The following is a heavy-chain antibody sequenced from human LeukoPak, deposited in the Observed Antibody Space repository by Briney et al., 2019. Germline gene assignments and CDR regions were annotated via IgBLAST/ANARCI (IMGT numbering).Heavy chain of an antibody. Sequence: GESLKISCKGSGYSFTSYWISWVRQMPGKGLEWMGRIDPSDSYTNYSPSFQGHVTISADKSISTVYLQWSSLKASDTAMYYCARHTILNYGDYPDAFDIWGQGTMVTVSS. CDR1: GYSFTSYW. CDR2: IDPSDSYT. J-gene: IGHJ3*02. V-gene: IGHV5-10-1*01. D-gene: IGHD4-17*01. CDR3: ARHTILNYGDYPDAFDI.